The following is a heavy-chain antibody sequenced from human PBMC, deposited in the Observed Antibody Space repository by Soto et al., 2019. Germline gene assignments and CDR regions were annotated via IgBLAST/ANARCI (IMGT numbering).Heavy chain of an antibody. CDR3: VKDGSSRERGNSSYGTVD. CDR1: GYTFTGYY. CDR2: INPNSGGT. J-gene: IGHJ6*02. D-gene: IGHD1-26*01. Sequence: ASVKVSCKASGYTFTGYYMHWVRQAPGQGLEWMGWINPNSGGTNYAQKFQGWVTMTRDTSISTAYMELSRLRSDDTAVYYCVKDGSSRERGNSSYGTVDWGQGTPVTVSS. V-gene: IGHV1-2*04.